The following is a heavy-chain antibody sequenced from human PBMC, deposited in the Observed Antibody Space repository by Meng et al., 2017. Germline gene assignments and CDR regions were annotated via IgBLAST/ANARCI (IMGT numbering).Heavy chain of an antibody. CDR3: ARRRSGSTAILGAFDI. CDR1: GYSFTSYW. V-gene: IGHV5-51*01. D-gene: IGHD2-21*02. J-gene: IGHJ3*02. CDR2: IYPGDSDT. Sequence: GESLKISCKGSGYSFTSYWIGWVRQMPGKGLEWMGIIYPGDSDTRYSPSFQGQVTISADKSISTAYLQWSSLKASDTAMYYCARRRSGSTAILGAFDIWGQGTTVTVSS.